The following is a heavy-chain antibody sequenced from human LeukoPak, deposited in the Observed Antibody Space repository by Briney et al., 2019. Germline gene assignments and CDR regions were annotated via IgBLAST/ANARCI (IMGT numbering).Heavy chain of an antibody. Sequence: GASVKVSCKASRHTFTGYYMHWVRHAPGQGLEWMGWINPNNGATKYSQKFKGRVSMTSDTSISTAFMELSGLTSDDTAVYYCASPDYYGSGSYKFDPWGQGTLVTVSS. CDR3: ASPDYYGSGSYKFDP. CDR2: INPNNGAT. V-gene: IGHV1-2*02. D-gene: IGHD3-10*01. CDR1: RHTFTGYY. J-gene: IGHJ5*02.